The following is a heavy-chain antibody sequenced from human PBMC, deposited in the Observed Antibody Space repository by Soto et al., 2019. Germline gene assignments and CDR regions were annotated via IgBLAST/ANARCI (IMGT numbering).Heavy chain of an antibody. Sequence: SETLSLTCTVSGGSISIGGYYWSWIRQHPGKGLEWIGYIYYSGSTYYNPSLKSRVTISVDTSKNQFSLKLSSVTAADTAVYYCARGVTLVRGVIHTPYFDYWGQGALVTVSS. CDR3: ARGVTLVRGVIHTPYFDY. V-gene: IGHV4-31*03. CDR2: IYYSGST. D-gene: IGHD3-10*01. CDR1: GGSISIGGYY. J-gene: IGHJ4*02.